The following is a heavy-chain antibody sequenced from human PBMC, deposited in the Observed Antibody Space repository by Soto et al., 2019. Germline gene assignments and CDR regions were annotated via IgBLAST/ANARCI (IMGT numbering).Heavy chain of an antibody. CDR2: IYYSGST. D-gene: IGHD3-22*01. CDR1: GCSTSGYY. V-gene: IGHV4-59*12. Sequence: SETLSLTCTVSGCSTSGYYWSWIRHPPGKGLEWKGYIYYSGSTSYNHSLKSRGSISVDTSENQFSLRLRSVTAADTAVYYFARDYYNSPLAMDVWGQGTTVTVSS. J-gene: IGHJ6*02. CDR3: ARDYYNSPLAMDV.